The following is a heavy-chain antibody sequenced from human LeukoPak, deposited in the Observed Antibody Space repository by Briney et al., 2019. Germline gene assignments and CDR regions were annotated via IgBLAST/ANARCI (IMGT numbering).Heavy chain of an antibody. J-gene: IGHJ4*02. V-gene: IGHV1-46*01. D-gene: IGHD4-23*01. CDR1: GYSFTSHY. CDR3: ARQGYSGHSQGAADY. CDR2: INPSGSST. Sequence: GASVKVSCKASGYSFTSHYMHWVRQAPGQGLEWMGLINPSGSSTLYAQKFQGRVTMTTDTSTSTAHMELRSLRSDDTAVYYCARQGYSGHSQGAADYWGQGTLVTVSS.